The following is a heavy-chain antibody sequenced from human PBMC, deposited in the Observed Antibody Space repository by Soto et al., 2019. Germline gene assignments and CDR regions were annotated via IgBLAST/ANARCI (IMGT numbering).Heavy chain of an antibody. Sequence: SETLSLTCTVSGGSISSYYWSWIRQPPGKGLEWIGYMYYSGSTNYNPSLKSRVTISVDTSKNQFSLKLSSVTAADTAVYYCARVWGGAFDIWGQGTMVT. CDR2: MYYSGST. V-gene: IGHV4-59*01. CDR3: ARVWGGAFDI. D-gene: IGHD3-10*01. CDR1: GGSISSYY. J-gene: IGHJ3*02.